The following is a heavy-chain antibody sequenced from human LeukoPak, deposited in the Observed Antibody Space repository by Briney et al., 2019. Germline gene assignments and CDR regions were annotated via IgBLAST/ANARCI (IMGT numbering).Heavy chain of an antibody. CDR1: GGSITGYH. CDR3: ARRNDFHI. J-gene: IGHJ3*02. V-gene: IGHV4-4*08. CDR2: IYSNEAT. Sequence: PSETLSLTCTVSGGSITGYHWSWIRQPPGKGLEWIGYIYSNEATEYKPSLKSGGTISPDTSKNQFSLKLTSVTAADTAIYYCARRNDFHIWGQGTMVTVSS.